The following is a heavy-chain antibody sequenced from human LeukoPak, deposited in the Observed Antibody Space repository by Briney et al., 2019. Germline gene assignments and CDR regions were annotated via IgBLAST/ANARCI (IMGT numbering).Heavy chain of an antibody. CDR2: MNPNSGNT. CDR1: GYTFTSCD. V-gene: IGHV1-8*01. CDR3: ARAASMVVPAASFDP. Sequence: GASVKASCKASGYTFTSCDINWVRQATGQGLEWMGWMNPNSGNTGYAQKFQGRVTMTRNTSISTAYMELSSLRSEDTAVYYCARAASMVVPAASFDPWGHGTLVTVSS. D-gene: IGHD2-2*01. J-gene: IGHJ5*02.